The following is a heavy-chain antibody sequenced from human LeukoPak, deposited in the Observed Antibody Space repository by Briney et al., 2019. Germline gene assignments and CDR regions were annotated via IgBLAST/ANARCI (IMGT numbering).Heavy chain of an antibody. V-gene: IGHV4-34*01. D-gene: IGHD6-6*01. Sequence: SETLSLTCAVYGGSFSGYYWSWIRQPPGKGLEWIREINHSGSTNYNPSLKSRVTISVDTSKNQFSLKLSAVTAADTAVYYCARARRSIAARPRDAFDIWGQGTMVTVSS. CDR2: INHSGST. CDR1: GGSFSGYY. J-gene: IGHJ3*02. CDR3: ARARRSIAARPRDAFDI.